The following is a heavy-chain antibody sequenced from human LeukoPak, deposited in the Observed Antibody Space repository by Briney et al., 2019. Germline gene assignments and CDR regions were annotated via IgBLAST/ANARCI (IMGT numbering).Heavy chain of an antibody. CDR3: AKEIRAHGTTDY. CDR1: GFTFSSYA. CDR2: ISGSGGST. Sequence: GGSLRLSCAASGFTFSSYAMSWVRQARGRGVEWVSAISGSGGSTYYGDSVKGRFTISRDNSKNTLYLQMNSLSAEDTAVYSCAKEIRAHGTTDYWGQGTLVTVSS. J-gene: IGHJ4*02. V-gene: IGHV3-23*01. D-gene: IGHD1/OR15-1a*01.